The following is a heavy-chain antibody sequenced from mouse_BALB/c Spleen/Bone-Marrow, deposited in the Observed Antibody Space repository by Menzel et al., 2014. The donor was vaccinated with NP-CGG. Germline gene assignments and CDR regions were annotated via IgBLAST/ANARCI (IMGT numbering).Heavy chain of an antibody. D-gene: IGHD2-2*01. CDR1: GFNIKDTY. J-gene: IGHJ4*01. Sequence: VQLQQSGAELVKPGASVKLSCTASGFNIKDTYMHWVKQRPEQGLEWIGRIDPANGNTKYDPKFQGKATITADTSSNTAYLQLSSLTSEDAAVYYCARWLRHYGLDYWGQGTSVTVSS. CDR3: ARWLRHYGLDY. CDR2: IDPANGNT. V-gene: IGHV14-3*02.